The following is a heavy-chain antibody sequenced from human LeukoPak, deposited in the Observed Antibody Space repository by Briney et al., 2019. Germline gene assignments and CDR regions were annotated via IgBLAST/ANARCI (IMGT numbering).Heavy chain of an antibody. D-gene: IGHD3-10*01. Sequence: PSETLSLTCSVSGGSISSRSYYWGWIRQPPGKGLEWIGSIYYSGSTYYNPSLKSRVTISLDTFKNHFSLKLKSVTAADTAVYYCAKQGLASFEELFKWGQGTLVTVSS. V-gene: IGHV4-39*01. CDR1: GGSISSRSYY. J-gene: IGHJ1*01. CDR2: IYYSGST. CDR3: AKQGLASFEELFK.